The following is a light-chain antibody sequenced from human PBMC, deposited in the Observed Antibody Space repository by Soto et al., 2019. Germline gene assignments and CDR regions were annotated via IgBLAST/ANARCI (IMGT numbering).Light chain of an antibody. V-gene: IGKV3-11*01. CDR1: QTVGRF. J-gene: IGKJ5*01. CDR2: DAS. CDR3: QQRLHWPIT. Sequence: IVFPQSPGALCFSPAYRCTLPFRASQTVGRFLSWYQHRPGQGPRLLVHDASNRATGVPARFSGSGSETDFTLTISSLEPEDFAAYYCQQRLHWPITFGQGTRLEIK.